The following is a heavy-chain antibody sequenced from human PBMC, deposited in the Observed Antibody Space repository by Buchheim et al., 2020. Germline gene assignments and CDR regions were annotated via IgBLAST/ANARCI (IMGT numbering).Heavy chain of an antibody. D-gene: IGHD3-3*01. V-gene: IGHV3-7*01. CDR2: TKQDGSEK. CDR1: GFTFSSYW. Sequence: EVQLVESGGDLVQPGGSLRLSCAASGFTFSSYWMSWVRQAPGKGLEWVANTKQDGSEKHYVDSVEGRFTISRDNAKNSLYLKMNSLRAEDTAVYYCARRYDFWSGYGYYYGMDVWGQGTT. J-gene: IGHJ6*02. CDR3: ARRYDFWSGYGYYYGMDV.